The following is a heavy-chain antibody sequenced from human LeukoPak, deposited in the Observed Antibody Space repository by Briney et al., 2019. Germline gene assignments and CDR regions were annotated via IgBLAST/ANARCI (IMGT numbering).Heavy chain of an antibody. CDR2: ISSSSSYI. V-gene: IGHV3-21*01. D-gene: IGHD3-10*01. CDR1: GFSLSSHS. CDR3: AGSLYYFDS. Sequence: GRSLRLSCAVSGFSLSSHSTNWVRHAHGKGLEWVSSISSSSSYIHYADSVKGRFTISRDNAKNSLYLQMNSLRAEDTAVYYCAGSLYYFDSWGQGTLVTVSS. J-gene: IGHJ4*02.